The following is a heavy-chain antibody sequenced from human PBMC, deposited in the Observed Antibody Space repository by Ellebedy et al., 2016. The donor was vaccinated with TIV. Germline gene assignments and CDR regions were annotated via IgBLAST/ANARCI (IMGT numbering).Heavy chain of an antibody. CDR1: TYTF. Sequence: AASVKVSCKASTYTFIHWVRQAPGQGLEWMGWINPTSGGTNYAQKFQGRVTVTRDTSISTVYMELSRLRSDDTAVYYCVSGGATAGVDSWGQGTLVTVSS. D-gene: IGHD1-26*01. V-gene: IGHV1-2*02. J-gene: IGHJ4*02. CDR3: VSGGATAGVDS. CDR2: INPTSGGT.